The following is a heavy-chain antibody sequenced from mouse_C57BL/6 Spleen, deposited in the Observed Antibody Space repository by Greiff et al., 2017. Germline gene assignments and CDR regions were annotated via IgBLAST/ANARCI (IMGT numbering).Heavy chain of an antibody. CDR1: GYAFSSYW. Sequence: QVQLQQSGAELVKPGASVKISCKASGYAFSSYWMNWVKQRPGKGLEWIGQIYPGDGDTNYNGKFKGKATLTADKSSSTAYMQLSSLTSEDSAVYFCARGSTYYSNYEDAMDYWGQGTSVTVSS. CDR3: ARGSTYYSNYEDAMDY. D-gene: IGHD2-5*01. J-gene: IGHJ4*01. CDR2: IYPGDGDT. V-gene: IGHV1-80*01.